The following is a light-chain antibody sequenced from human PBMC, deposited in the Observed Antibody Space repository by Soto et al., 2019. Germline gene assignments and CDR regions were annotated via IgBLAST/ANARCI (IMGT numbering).Light chain of an antibody. CDR2: GTS. CDR1: QSIRSN. CDR3: QQYGNSPIT. J-gene: IGKJ5*01. Sequence: EIVMTQSPATLSVSPGERVSFSCRASQSIRSNLAWYQQKPGQAPRLLIYGTSSRATGIPDRFSGSGSGTDFTLTISRLEPEDFAVYYCQQYGNSPITFGQGTRLEIK. V-gene: IGKV3-20*01.